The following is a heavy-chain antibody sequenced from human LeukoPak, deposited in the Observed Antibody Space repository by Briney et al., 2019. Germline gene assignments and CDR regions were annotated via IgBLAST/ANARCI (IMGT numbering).Heavy chain of an antibody. CDR2: IYSDDTT. D-gene: IGHD4-23*01. Sequence: GGSLRLSCAASGFTFSSYSMNWVRQAPGKGLEWVSLIYSDDTTLYADSVKGRFTISRDISKNTLYLQMSSLRAEDTAVYYCARRAGGYSHPYDYWGQGVLVTVSS. CDR1: GFTFSSYS. J-gene: IGHJ4*02. V-gene: IGHV3-53*05. CDR3: ARRAGGYSHPYDY.